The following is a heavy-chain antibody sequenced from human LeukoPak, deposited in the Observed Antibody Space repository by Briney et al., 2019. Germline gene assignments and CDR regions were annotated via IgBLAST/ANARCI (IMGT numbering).Heavy chain of an antibody. CDR2: INPSGGST. CDR3: ARDGSSGWY. J-gene: IGHJ4*02. D-gene: IGHD6-19*01. CDR1: GYTFTSYY. Sequence: EASVKVSCKASGYTFTSYYMHWVRQAPGQGLEWMGIINPSGGSTSYAQKFQGRVTMTRDTSKNQFSLKLSSVTAADTAVYYCARDGSSGWYGGQGTLVTVSS. V-gene: IGHV1-46*01.